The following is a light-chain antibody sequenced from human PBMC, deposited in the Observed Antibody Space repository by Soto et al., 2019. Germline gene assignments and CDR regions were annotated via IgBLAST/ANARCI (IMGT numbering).Light chain of an antibody. V-gene: IGLV1-40*01. CDR1: SSNIGAGYD. CDR3: QSYDSSLSGWV. Sequence: QAVVTQPRSVSGAPGQRVTISCTGSSSNIGAGYDVHWYQQLPGTAPKLLIYGNSNRPSGVPDRFSGSKSGTSASLAITGLQAEDEADYYCQSYDSSLSGWVFGGGAQLTVL. J-gene: IGLJ3*02. CDR2: GNS.